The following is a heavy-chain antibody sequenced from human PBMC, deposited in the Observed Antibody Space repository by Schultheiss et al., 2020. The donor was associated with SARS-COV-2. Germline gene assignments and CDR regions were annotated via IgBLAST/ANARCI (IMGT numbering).Heavy chain of an antibody. CDR1: GFTFSSYW. V-gene: IGHV3-21*04. CDR2: ISSSGSTI. CDR3: ATTPQSRAEFDY. J-gene: IGHJ4*02. Sequence: GGSLRLSCAASGFTFSSYWMNWVRQAPGKGLEWVSSISSSGSTIYYADSVKGRFTISRDNAKNSLYLQMNSLRAEDTAVYYCATTPQSRAEFDYWGQGTLVTVSS.